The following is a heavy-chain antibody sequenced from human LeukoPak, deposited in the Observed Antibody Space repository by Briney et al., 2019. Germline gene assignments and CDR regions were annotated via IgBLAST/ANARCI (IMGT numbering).Heavy chain of an antibody. CDR1: GGSISSYY. D-gene: IGHD3-10*01. CDR3: ARADGYGSRTKGVDY. CDR2: IYYSGST. Sequence: SSETPSLTCTVSGGSISSYYWSWIRQPPGKGLEWIGYIYYSGSTNYNPSLKSRVTISVDTSKNQFSLKLSSVTAADTAVYYCARADGYGSRTKGVDYWGQGTLVTVSS. V-gene: IGHV4-59*01. J-gene: IGHJ4*02.